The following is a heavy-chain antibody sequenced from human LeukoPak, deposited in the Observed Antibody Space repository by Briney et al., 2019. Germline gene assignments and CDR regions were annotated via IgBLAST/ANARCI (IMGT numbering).Heavy chain of an antibody. CDR1: GDSISSSSYY. V-gene: IGHV4-39*07. CDR2: IYYSGST. Sequence: WETLSLTCTVSGDSISSSSYYWGWIRQPPGKGLEWIGSIYYSGSTYYNPSLKSRVTISVDTSKNQFSLKLSSVTAADTAVYYCARDRYYYDSSGYRFDPWGQGTLVTVSS. J-gene: IGHJ5*02. D-gene: IGHD3-22*01. CDR3: ARDRYYYDSSGYRFDP.